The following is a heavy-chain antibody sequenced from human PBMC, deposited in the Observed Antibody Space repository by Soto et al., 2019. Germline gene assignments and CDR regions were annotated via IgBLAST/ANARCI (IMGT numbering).Heavy chain of an antibody. D-gene: IGHD3-9*01. Sequence: SETLSLTCAFYGGSFSGYYWSWIRQPPGKGLEWIGEINHSGSTNYNPSLKSRVTISVDTSKNQFSLKLSSVTAADTAVYYCARVNYDILTGYFDYWGQGTLVTVSS. V-gene: IGHV4-34*01. CDR3: ARVNYDILTGYFDY. CDR2: INHSGST. J-gene: IGHJ4*02. CDR1: GGSFSGYY.